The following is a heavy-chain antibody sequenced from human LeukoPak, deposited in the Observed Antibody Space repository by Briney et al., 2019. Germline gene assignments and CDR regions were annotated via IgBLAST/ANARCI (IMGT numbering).Heavy chain of an antibody. CDR2: IKQDGSEK. D-gene: IGHD5-12*01. CDR1: GFTFSSYS. CDR3: ARDSGGYSYAHDY. Sequence: QTGGSLRLSCAASGFTFSSYSMTWVRRAPGKGLEWVANIKQDGSEKFYVDSVKGRFTISRDNSKNAVYLQMNGLRVEDTALYYCARDSGGYSYAHDYWGQGTLVIVSS. V-gene: IGHV3-7*03. J-gene: IGHJ4*02.